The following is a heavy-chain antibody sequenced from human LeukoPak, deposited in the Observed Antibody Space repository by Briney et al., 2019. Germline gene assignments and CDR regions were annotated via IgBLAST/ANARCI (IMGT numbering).Heavy chain of an antibody. CDR1: GFTFSSYG. D-gene: IGHD6-19*01. CDR3: ARDLVSGWPADY. Sequence: GGSLRLSCAASGFTFSSYGMHWVRQAPGKGLEWVAVIWYDGSNKYYADSVKGRFTISRDNSKNTLYLQMNSLRAEDTAVYYCARDLVSGWPADYWGQGTLVTVSS. J-gene: IGHJ4*02. CDR2: IWYDGSNK. V-gene: IGHV3-33*01.